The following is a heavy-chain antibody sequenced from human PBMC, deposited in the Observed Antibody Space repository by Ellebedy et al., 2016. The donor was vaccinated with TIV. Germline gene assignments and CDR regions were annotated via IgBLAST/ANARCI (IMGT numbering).Heavy chain of an antibody. Sequence: GESLKISCAASGFTFSSYGMHWVRQAPGKGLEWVANIHQDGSEKYYVDSVKGRFTISRDNAKNSLYLQMNSLRAEDTAVYYCAQNMQYCGGGSCSSSYGLDVWGQGTTVTVSS. CDR3: AQNMQYCGGGSCSSSYGLDV. V-gene: IGHV3-7*01. CDR1: GFTFSSYG. D-gene: IGHD2-15*01. J-gene: IGHJ6*02. CDR2: IHQDGSEK.